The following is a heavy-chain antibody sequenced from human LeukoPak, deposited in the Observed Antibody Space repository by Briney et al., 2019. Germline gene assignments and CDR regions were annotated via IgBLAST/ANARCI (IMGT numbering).Heavy chain of an antibody. D-gene: IGHD3-3*01. CDR3: ARSLEWLSDWFDP. V-gene: IGHV1-69*05. Sequence: SVKVSCKASGGTFSSYAISWVRQAPGQGLEWMGGIIPIFGTANYAQKFQGRVTITTDESTSTAYMERSSLRSEDTAVYYCARSLEWLSDWFDPWGQGTLVTVSS. CDR1: GGTFSSYA. CDR2: IIPIFGTA. J-gene: IGHJ5*02.